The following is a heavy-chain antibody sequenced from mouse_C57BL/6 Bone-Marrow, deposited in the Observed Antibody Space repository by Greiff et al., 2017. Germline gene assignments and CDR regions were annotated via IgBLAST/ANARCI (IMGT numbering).Heavy chain of an antibody. CDR2: IYPSDSET. D-gene: IGHD1-1*01. CDR1: GYTFTSYW. V-gene: IGHV1-61*01. J-gene: IGHJ3*01. Sequence: QVQLQQPGAELVRPGSSVKLSCKASGYTFTSYWMDWVKQRPGQGLEWIGNIYPSDSETHYNQKFKDKATLTVDKFSSTAYMQLSSLTSEDSAVYYCARQIGSSLFAYWGQGTLVTVSA. CDR3: ARQIGSSLFAY.